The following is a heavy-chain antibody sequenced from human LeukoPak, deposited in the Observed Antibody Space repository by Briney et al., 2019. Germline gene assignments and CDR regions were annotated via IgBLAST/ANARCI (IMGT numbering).Heavy chain of an antibody. V-gene: IGHV3-23*01. CDR3: AKGGLVVAWYFDL. Sequence: GGSLRLSCAASGFTFTSYAMTWVRQAPGKGLEWVSAISGSGGSTYYADSVKGRFTISRDNSKNTLYLQMNSLRAEDTAVYYCAKGGLVVAWYFDLWGRGTLVTVSS. J-gene: IGHJ2*01. CDR2: ISGSGGST. D-gene: IGHD3-22*01. CDR1: GFTFTSYA.